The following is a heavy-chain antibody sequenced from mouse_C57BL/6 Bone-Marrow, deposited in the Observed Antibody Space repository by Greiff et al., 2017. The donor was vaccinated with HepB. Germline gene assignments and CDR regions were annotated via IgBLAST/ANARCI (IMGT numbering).Heavy chain of an antibody. V-gene: IGHV5-4*01. CDR3: ARDPGSRDFDY. CDR2: ISDGGSYT. D-gene: IGHD1-1*01. CDR1: GFTFSSYA. J-gene: IGHJ2*01. Sequence: DVKLVESGGGLVKPGGSLKLSCAASGFTFSSYAMSWVRQTPEKRLEWVATISDGGSYTYYPDNVKGRFTISRDNAKNNLYLQMSHLKSEDTAMYYCARDPGSRDFDYWGQGTTLTVSS.